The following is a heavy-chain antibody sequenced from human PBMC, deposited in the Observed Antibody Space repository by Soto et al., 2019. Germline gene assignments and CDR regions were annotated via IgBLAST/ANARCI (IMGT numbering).Heavy chain of an antibody. CDR2: IKQDGSEK. Sequence: EVQLVESGGGLVQPGGSLRLSCAASGFTFSSYWMSWVRQAPGKGLEWVANIKQDGSEKYYVDSVKGRFTISRDNAKNSLHLQMNSLRAEDTAVYYWARDPNIVLVPAALRSYYYYYGMDVWGQGPTVTFSS. J-gene: IGHJ6*02. V-gene: IGHV3-7*01. CDR3: ARDPNIVLVPAALRSYYYYYGMDV. D-gene: IGHD2-2*01. CDR1: GFTFSSYW.